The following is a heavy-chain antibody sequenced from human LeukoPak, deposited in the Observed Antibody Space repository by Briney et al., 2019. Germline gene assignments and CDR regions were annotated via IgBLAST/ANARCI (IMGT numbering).Heavy chain of an antibody. CDR3: ARGSQSAFDI. D-gene: IGHD1-26*01. J-gene: IGHJ3*02. Sequence: ASVKVSCKASGYTFSNYALNWVRQDPGQGLEWMGWIHTSTGNPAYAQGFTGRFVFSLDTSVSTAYLQISSLKAEDNAVYYCARGSQSAFDIWGQGTMVTVSS. CDR1: GYTFSNYA. V-gene: IGHV7-4-1*02. CDR2: IHTSTGNP.